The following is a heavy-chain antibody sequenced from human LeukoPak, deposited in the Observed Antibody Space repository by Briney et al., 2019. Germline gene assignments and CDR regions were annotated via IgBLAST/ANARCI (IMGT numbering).Heavy chain of an antibody. D-gene: IGHD2-15*01. Sequence: PSETLSLTCTVSGGSLSSYYWSWIRQPPGKGLEWIGYIYYSGSTNYNPSLKSRVTISVDTSKNQFSLKLSSVTAADTAVYYCARDMGPARVVGDAFDIWGQGTMVTVSS. J-gene: IGHJ3*02. CDR1: GGSLSSYY. CDR3: ARDMGPARVVGDAFDI. V-gene: IGHV4-59*01. CDR2: IYYSGST.